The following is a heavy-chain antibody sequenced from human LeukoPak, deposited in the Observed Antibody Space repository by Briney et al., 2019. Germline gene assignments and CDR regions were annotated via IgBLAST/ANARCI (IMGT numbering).Heavy chain of an antibody. CDR2: IKSKTDGETT. CDR1: GFTFNYAW. J-gene: IGHJ4*02. Sequence: GGSLGLSCAASGFTFNYAWMSRVRQAPGKGLEWVGRIKSKTDGETTDYAAPVKGRFTISRDDSKNTLYLQMNSLKTEDTALYYCTTAPSGYAYMNGWHLDYWGQGALVTVSS. D-gene: IGHD5-18*01. CDR3: TTAPSGYAYMNGWHLDY. V-gene: IGHV3-15*01.